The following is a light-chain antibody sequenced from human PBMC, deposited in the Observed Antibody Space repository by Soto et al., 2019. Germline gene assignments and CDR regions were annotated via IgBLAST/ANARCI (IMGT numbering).Light chain of an antibody. CDR1: QSVSSY. J-gene: IGKJ4*01. V-gene: IGKV3-11*01. CDR2: DAS. CDR3: QQRSNWPPYT. Sequence: EIVLTQSPATLSLSPGERATLSCRASQSVSSYLAWYQQKPGQAPRLLIYDASNRATGIPARFSGGGSGTDFTLTISSLEPEDFAVYYCQQRSNWPPYTFGGGTKVDIK.